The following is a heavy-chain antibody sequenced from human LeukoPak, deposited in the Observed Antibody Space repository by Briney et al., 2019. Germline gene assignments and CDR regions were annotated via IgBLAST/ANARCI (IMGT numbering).Heavy chain of an antibody. V-gene: IGHV4-39*01. D-gene: IGHD2-2*02. CDR1: GGSISSSSYY. Sequence: SETLSLTCTVSGGSISSSSYYWGWIRPPPGKGLEWIGSIYYSGSTYYNPSLRIRVTISVDTSKTQFSLKLSSVTAADTAVYYCARKSGYCSGTSCYTEWFDPWGQGTLVTVSS. CDR3: ARKSGYCSGTSCYTEWFDP. J-gene: IGHJ5*02. CDR2: IYYSGST.